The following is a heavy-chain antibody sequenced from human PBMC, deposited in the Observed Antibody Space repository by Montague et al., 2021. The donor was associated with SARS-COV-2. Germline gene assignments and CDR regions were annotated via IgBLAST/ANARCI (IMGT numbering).Heavy chain of an antibody. D-gene: IGHD3-16*01. Sequence: SLRLSCAASGFTFSLYWMHWVRQAPGKGLEWVSSISGGSETINYADSVKGRFTISRDRSKNTLYLQLNNLRADDAAVYYCAKHLVPWYYFDYWGQGTLVTVSS. CDR3: AKHLVPWYYFDY. CDR1: GFTFSLYW. V-gene: IGHV3-23*01. J-gene: IGHJ4*02. CDR2: ISGGSETI.